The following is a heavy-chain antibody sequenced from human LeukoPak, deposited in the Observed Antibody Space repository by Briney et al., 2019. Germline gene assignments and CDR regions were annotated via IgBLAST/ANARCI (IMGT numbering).Heavy chain of an antibody. J-gene: IGHJ6*02. Sequence: GGSLRLSCAASGFTFSTYWMGWVRQAPGKGLEWVAKIKPDGSEKDHVDSVKGRFTISRDNAKNSLYLQLNSLRAEDTAVYYCARTTLRFYYYGMDVWGQGTTVTVSS. CDR1: GFTFSTYW. CDR3: ARTTLRFYYYGMDV. V-gene: IGHV3-7*01. CDR2: IKPDGSEK. D-gene: IGHD3-3*01.